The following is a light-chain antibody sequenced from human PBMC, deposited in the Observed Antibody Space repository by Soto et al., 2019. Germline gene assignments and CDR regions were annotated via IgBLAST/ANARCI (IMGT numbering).Light chain of an antibody. CDR2: RNN. Sequence: QSALTQPPSASGTPGQRVTISCSGSSSNIGSNYVYWYQQLPGTAPKLLIYRNNQRPSGVPDRFSGSKSGTSASLAISGLRSEDEADYYCAAWDDSLSGDAVFGGGTQLTVL. J-gene: IGLJ7*01. CDR3: AAWDDSLSGDAV. V-gene: IGLV1-47*01. CDR1: SSNIGSNY.